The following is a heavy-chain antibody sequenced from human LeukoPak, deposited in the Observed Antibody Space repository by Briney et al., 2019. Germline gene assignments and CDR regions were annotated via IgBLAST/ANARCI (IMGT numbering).Heavy chain of an antibody. Sequence: PSETLSLTCTVSGGSISSYYWSWIRQPPGKGLEWIGNIYHSGSTNYNPSLESRVTISVDTSKNQFSLKLSSVTATDTAVYYCARHGGGYYYGMDVWGQGTTVTVSS. D-gene: IGHD3-3*01. V-gene: IGHV4-59*08. CDR1: GGSISSYY. CDR3: ARHGGGYYYGMDV. J-gene: IGHJ6*02. CDR2: IYHSGST.